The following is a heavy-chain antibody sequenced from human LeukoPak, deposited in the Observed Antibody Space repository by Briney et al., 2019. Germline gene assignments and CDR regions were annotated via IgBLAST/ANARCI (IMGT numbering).Heavy chain of an antibody. CDR2: IYHSGST. CDR3: ARDMYYYDSSGPRYFDL. CDR1: GYSISSGYY. V-gene: IGHV4-38-2*02. Sequence: PSETLSLTCTVSGYSISSGYYWGWIRQPPGKGLEWIGSIYHSGSTNYNPSLKSRVTMSVDTSKNQFSLKLSSVTAADTAVYYCARDMYYYDSSGPRYFDLWGRGTLVTVSS. D-gene: IGHD3-22*01. J-gene: IGHJ2*01.